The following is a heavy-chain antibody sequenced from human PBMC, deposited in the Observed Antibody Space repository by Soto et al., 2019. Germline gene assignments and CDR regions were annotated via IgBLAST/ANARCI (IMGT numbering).Heavy chain of an antibody. CDR3: AREAPLIYDSSGYYSGMDV. CDR2: INPSGGST. V-gene: IGHV1-46*01. CDR1: GYTFTGYY. D-gene: IGHD3-22*01. Sequence: GASVKVSCKASGYTFTGYYMHWVRQAPGQGLEWMGIINPSGGSTSYAQKFQGRVTMTRDTSTSTVYMELSSLRSEDTAVYYCAREAPLIYDSSGYYSGMDVWGQGTTVTVSS. J-gene: IGHJ6*02.